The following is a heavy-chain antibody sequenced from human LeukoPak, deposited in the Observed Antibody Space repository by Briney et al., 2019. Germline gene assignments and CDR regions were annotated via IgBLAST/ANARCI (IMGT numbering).Heavy chain of an antibody. CDR3: ARDLTDTNWFDP. CDR2: INSDGSST. Sequence: GGSLRLSCAASGLTFSSHWMHWVRQAPGKGLVWVPRINSDGSSTSYADSVKGRFTISRDNAKNTLYLQMNSLRAEDTAVYYCARDLTDTNWFDPWGQGTLVTVSS. V-gene: IGHV3-74*01. J-gene: IGHJ5*02. CDR1: GLTFSSHW. D-gene: IGHD5-18*01.